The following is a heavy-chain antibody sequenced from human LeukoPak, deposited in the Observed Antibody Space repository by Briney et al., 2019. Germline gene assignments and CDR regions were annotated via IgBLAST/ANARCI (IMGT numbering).Heavy chain of an antibody. Sequence: QTGGSLRLSCAASGFTFSSYAMHWVRQAPGKGLEYVSAISSNGGSTYYANPVKGRFTISRDNSKNTLYLQMGSLRAEDMAVYYCARDHYDFWSGYYEVCLDYWGQGTLVTVSS. CDR2: ISSNGGST. V-gene: IGHV3-64*01. CDR1: GFTFSSYA. D-gene: IGHD3-3*01. CDR3: ARDHYDFWSGYYEVCLDY. J-gene: IGHJ4*02.